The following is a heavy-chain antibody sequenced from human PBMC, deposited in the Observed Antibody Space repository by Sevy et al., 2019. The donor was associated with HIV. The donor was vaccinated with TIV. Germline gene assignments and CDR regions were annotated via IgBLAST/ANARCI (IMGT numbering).Heavy chain of an antibody. D-gene: IGHD3-22*01. CDR3: AANYYDSSGSLYS. J-gene: IGHJ4*02. CDR2: MYHSGST. V-gene: IGHV4-38-2*02. Sequence: SETLSLTCTVSAYSISSGYYWGWIRQPPGKGLEWIGSMYHSGSTYYNPSLKSRVTISIDTSKNQFSLKLSSVTAADTAVYYCAANYYDSSGSLYSWGQGTLVTVSS. CDR1: AYSISSGYY.